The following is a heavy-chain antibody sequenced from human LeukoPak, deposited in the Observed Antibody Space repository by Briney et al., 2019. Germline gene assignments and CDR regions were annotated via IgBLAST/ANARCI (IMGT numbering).Heavy chain of an antibody. V-gene: IGHV4-61*02. Sequence: SQTLSLTCTVYGGSISSGSYYWSWLRQPAGTGLEWIGRIYTSGSTNYNPSLKSRVTISVDTSKNQFSLKLSSVTAADTAVYYCARDVYCSGGSCYSGAWFDPWGQGTLVTVSS. CDR1: GGSISSGSYY. D-gene: IGHD2-15*01. CDR2: IYTSGST. J-gene: IGHJ5*02. CDR3: ARDVYCSGGSCYSGAWFDP.